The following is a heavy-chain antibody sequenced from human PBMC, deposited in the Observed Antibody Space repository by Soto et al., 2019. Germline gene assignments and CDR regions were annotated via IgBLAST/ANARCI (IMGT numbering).Heavy chain of an antibody. J-gene: IGHJ5*02. CDR2: VYYSGSS. CDR1: GDSISGGASF. V-gene: IGHV4-31*03. D-gene: IGHD2-2*01. Sequence: SETLSLTCTVSGDSISGGASFWSWIRQPPGKGLEWIANVYYSGSSYYIPSLKIGLTISVDTTKNQFSLQLKSITAADTAVYYCAKLSCTSSNCDYPDWFDPWRQGTLVTVSS. CDR3: AKLSCTSSNCDYPDWFDP.